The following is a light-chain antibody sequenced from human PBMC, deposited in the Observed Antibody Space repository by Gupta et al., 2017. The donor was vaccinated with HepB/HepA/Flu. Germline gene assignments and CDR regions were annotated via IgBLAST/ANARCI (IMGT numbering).Light chain of an antibody. V-gene: IGLV3-25*03. CDR1: ALPKHY. J-gene: IGLJ2*01. CDR2: KDS. Sequence: SSAVTQSPSVSVFPGQTARITCSGDALPKHYAYWYQQKPGQAPVLVIYKDSERPSGIPERFSGSSSGTTVTLTISGVQAEDEADYYCQSADSSGTYVVFGGGTKLTVL. CDR3: QSADSSGTYVV.